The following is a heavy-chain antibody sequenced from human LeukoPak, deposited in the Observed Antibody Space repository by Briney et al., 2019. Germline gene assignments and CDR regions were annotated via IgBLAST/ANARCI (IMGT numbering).Heavy chain of an antibody. CDR2: IYYSGST. CDR3: ARGPTVLYYYYSMDV. CDR1: SGSISSYY. Sequence: SETLSLTCTVSSGSISSYYWRWLRQPPGQGLEWVGYIYYSGSTNYNPSLKSRVTISVDTSKNQFSLKLSSVTAADTAVYYCARGPTVLYYYYSMDVWGQGTTVTVSS. V-gene: IGHV4-59*01. D-gene: IGHD4-11*01. J-gene: IGHJ6*02.